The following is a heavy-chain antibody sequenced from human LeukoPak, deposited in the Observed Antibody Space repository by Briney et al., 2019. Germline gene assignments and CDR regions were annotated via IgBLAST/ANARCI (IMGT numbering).Heavy chain of an antibody. D-gene: IGHD3-10*01. Sequence: GGSLRLSCVVSGISLSNYAMTWVRQAPGKGLEWVSRISERGGSTTYADSVQGRFTISRDTSLNTLYLQMNNLRAEDTAVYFCAKRGVVIRGLLVIGYHQEAYHYDFWGQGVLVTVSS. V-gene: IGHV3-23*01. J-gene: IGHJ4*02. CDR2: ISERGGST. CDR3: AKRGVVIRGLLVIGYHQEAYHYDF. CDR1: GISLSNYA.